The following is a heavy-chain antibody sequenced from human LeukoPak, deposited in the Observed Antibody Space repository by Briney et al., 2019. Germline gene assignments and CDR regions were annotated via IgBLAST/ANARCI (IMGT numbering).Heavy chain of an antibody. J-gene: IGHJ3*02. Sequence: PSETLSLTCTVSGGSISSYYWSWIRQPPGKGLEWIGYIYYSGSTNYNPSLKSRVTISVDTSKNQFSLKLSSVTAADTAVYYCARVRGNDYGDYHDAFDIWGQGTMATVSS. CDR1: GGSISSYY. CDR3: ARVRGNDYGDYHDAFDI. D-gene: IGHD4-17*01. CDR2: IYYSGST. V-gene: IGHV4-59*01.